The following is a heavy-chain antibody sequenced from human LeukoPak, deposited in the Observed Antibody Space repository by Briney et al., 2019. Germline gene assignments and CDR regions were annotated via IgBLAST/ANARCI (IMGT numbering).Heavy chain of an antibody. D-gene: IGHD4-17*01. V-gene: IGHV4-4*07. CDR1: GGSISSYY. Sequence: SETLSLTCTVSGGSISSYYWSWIRQPAGKGLEWIGRIHTSGSTNYNPSLKSRVTMSVDTSKNQFSLKLSSVTAADTAVYYCARSAQGAYGDYYEDAFDIWGQGTMVTVSS. CDR2: IHTSGST. J-gene: IGHJ3*02. CDR3: ARSAQGAYGDYYEDAFDI.